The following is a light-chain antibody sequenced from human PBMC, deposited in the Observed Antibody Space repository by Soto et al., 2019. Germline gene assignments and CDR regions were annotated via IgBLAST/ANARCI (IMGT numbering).Light chain of an antibody. J-gene: IGKJ1*01. CDR1: QSVNSW. V-gene: IGKV1-5*03. CDR2: KAS. Sequence: DIQMTQSPSTLSASVGDRVTITCRASQSVNSWLAWYQQKPGKAPKLLIYKASSLESGVPSRFSGSGSGTEFTLTISSLQPHDFATYYCQQYNSYPWTFGQGTKVEIK. CDR3: QQYNSYPWT.